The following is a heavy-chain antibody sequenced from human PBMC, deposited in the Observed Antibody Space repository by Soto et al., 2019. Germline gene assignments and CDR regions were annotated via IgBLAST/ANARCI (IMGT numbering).Heavy chain of an antibody. D-gene: IGHD1-1*01. CDR2: IYYSGST. CDR3: ARRYGYSFDD. V-gene: IGHV4-59*08. CDR1: GGSISSYY. J-gene: IGHJ4*02. Sequence: QVQLQESGPGLVKPSETLSLTCTVSGGSISSYYWSWIRQPPGKGLEWIGYIYYSGSTNYNPSLKSRVTISVVTSKNLFSLRLSSVTAADTAVYYCARRYGYSFDDWGQGTLVTVSS.